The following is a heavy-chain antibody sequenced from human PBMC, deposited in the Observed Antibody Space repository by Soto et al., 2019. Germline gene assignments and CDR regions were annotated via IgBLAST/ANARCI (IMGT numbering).Heavy chain of an antibody. CDR1: GFTFSRYA. CDR3: AKDRVRGTHGDFDF. J-gene: IGHJ4*02. V-gene: IGHV3-23*01. D-gene: IGHD3-10*01. CDR2: FSGGGDRT. Sequence: PGGSLRLSCAASGFTFSRYAMSWVRQAPGKGLEWVATFSGGGDRTYYADSVKGRFTISRDNSKNTLYLQINSLRAEDTAVYYCAKDRVRGTHGDFDFWGQGTPVTVSS.